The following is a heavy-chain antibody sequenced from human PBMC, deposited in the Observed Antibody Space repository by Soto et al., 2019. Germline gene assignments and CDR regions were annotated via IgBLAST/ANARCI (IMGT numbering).Heavy chain of an antibody. CDR2: ISYDGSNK. CDR1: GFTFSSYA. D-gene: IGHD3-3*01. V-gene: IGHV3-30-3*01. CDR3: ASVFSPTGFGVVKGAFDI. J-gene: IGHJ3*02. Sequence: QVQLVESGGGVVQPGRSLRLSCAASGFTFSSYAMHRVRQAPGKWLECVVVISYDGSNKYYADSVKGRFTISRDNSKNTLYQHTNSLTAEHTAVYYCASVFSPTGFGVVKGAFDIWGQGRIVTVS.